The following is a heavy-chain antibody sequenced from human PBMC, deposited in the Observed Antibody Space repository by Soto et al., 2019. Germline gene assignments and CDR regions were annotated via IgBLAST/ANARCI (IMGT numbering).Heavy chain of an antibody. CDR1: GGSISSSSYY. CDR3: ASPKIAFYNWFDP. V-gene: IGHV4-39*01. D-gene: IGHD3-3*02. Sequence: ETLSLTCTVSGGSISSSSYYWGWIRQPPGKGLGWIGSIYYSGSTYYNPSLKSRVTISVDTSKNQFSLKLSSVTAADTAVYYCASPKIAFYNWFDPWGQGTLVTVSS. J-gene: IGHJ5*02. CDR2: IYYSGST.